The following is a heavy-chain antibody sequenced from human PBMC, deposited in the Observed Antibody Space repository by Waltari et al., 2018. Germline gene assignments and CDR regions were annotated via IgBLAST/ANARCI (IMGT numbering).Heavy chain of an antibody. CDR1: GGSISSYY. Sequence: QVQLQESGPGLVKPSETLSLTCTVSGGSISSYYWSWIRQPPGKGLEWIGYIYYSGSTNYNPSLKSRVTISVDTSKNQFALKLSSVTAADTAVYYCARGVDSSGWFDYWGQGTLVIVSS. D-gene: IGHD6-19*01. CDR2: IYYSGST. CDR3: ARGVDSSGWFDY. V-gene: IGHV4-59*01. J-gene: IGHJ4*02.